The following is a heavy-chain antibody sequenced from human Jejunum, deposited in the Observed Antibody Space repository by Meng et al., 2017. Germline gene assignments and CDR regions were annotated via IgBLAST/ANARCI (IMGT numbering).Heavy chain of an antibody. J-gene: IGHJ4*02. CDR1: GGSINGDGYT. D-gene: IGHD2-2*03. Sequence: QLQLQQSGSGLVKPSQTLSLTCAVSGGSINGDGYTWSWIRQPPGKGLEWIGYIYHTGSPYYNPSLKSRLTISVDRSENQFSLKLSSVTAADTAVYYCARMDSAFHYFDYWGQGTLVTVSS. CDR2: IYHTGSP. CDR3: ARMDSAFHYFDY. V-gene: IGHV4-30-2*01.